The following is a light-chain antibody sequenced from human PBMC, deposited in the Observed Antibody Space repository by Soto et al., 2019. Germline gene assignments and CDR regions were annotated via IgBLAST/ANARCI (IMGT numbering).Light chain of an antibody. V-gene: IGKV3-20*01. J-gene: IGKJ1*01. Sequence: EIVLTHSPCTLSLSPGEIATLSCRASQTVTRNYLAWHQQKPGQTPRLLVYGASNRATGIPDRFSGSGSGTDFTLTISRLEPEDFAVYYCQQYGSLSWTFGQGTKVDIK. CDR3: QQYGSLSWT. CDR1: QTVTRNY. CDR2: GAS.